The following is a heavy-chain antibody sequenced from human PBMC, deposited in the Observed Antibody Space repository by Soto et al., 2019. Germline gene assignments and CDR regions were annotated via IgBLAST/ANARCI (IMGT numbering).Heavy chain of an antibody. CDR1: GDTFKNCV. Sequence: QVQVVQSGVEVRRPGSSVKVSCKASGDTFKNCVISWVRQAPGQGLEWMGGIIPLFGTTDFAQRFQGRLTITTDESTTTAYTELSRLRSEDTATYYCAAELGFGKLSVVWGQGTTVIGSS. CDR2: IIPLFGTT. D-gene: IGHD3-10*01. CDR3: AAELGFGKLSVV. J-gene: IGHJ6*02. V-gene: IGHV1-69*01.